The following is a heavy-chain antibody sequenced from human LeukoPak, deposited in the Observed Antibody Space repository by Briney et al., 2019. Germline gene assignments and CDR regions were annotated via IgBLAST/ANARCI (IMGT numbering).Heavy chain of an antibody. J-gene: IGHJ3*02. Sequence: GGSLRLSCAASGFTFSNYSMNWVRQAPGKGLEWVSSISGSSTYIYYADSVKGRFTISRDNAKNSLYPQMNSLRTEDTAVYYCVRENYGGFDAFDIWGQGTMVTVSS. CDR2: ISGSSTYI. CDR1: GFTFSNYS. V-gene: IGHV3-21*04. CDR3: VRENYGGFDAFDI. D-gene: IGHD4-23*01.